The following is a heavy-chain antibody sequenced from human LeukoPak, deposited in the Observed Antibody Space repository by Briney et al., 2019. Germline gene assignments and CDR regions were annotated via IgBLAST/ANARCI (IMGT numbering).Heavy chain of an antibody. CDR1: GHTFTDYH. D-gene: IGHD6-19*01. V-gene: IGHV1-2*02. J-gene: IGHJ4*02. CDR3: ARFRHVAVAGTPHFDF. Sequence: ASVKVSCKASGHTFTDYHIHWGRQAPGQGLEWMGGINPNSGGTNYAEKFHGRVTMTRDTSITTAYMELSGLTSADTAVYFCARFRHVAVAGTPHFDFWSQGTLVTVSS. CDR2: INPNSGGT.